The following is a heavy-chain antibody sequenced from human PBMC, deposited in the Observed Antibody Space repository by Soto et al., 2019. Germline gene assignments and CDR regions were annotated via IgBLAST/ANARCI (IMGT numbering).Heavy chain of an antibody. J-gene: IGHJ3*02. CDR1: GASLSGYD. CDR2: INQSGGT. D-gene: IGHD2-8*01. Sequence: PSETLSLTCAVYGASLSGYDWSWIRQPPGKGLEWIGEINQSGGTNYNPSLKSRVTISMDTSKNQFSLRLKSVTAADTAIYYCARDPYANAFDIWGRGTMVTVSS. CDR3: ARDPYANAFDI. V-gene: IGHV4-34*01.